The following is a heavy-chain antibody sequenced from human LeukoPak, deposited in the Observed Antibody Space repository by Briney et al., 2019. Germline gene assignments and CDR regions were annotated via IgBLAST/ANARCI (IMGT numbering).Heavy chain of an antibody. CDR1: GYTFIDYY. CDR2: INVKSGAT. CDR3: ARVGRESSTGWLDY. Sequence: EASVKVSCKASGYTFIDYYFNWVRQAPGQGREGMGRINVKSGATDYAQKFQGRVTVPRDTSISTAYMELSSLRSDDTAVYYCARVGRESSTGWLDYWGQGTLVTVSS. J-gene: IGHJ4*02. V-gene: IGHV1-2*06. D-gene: IGHD6-19*01.